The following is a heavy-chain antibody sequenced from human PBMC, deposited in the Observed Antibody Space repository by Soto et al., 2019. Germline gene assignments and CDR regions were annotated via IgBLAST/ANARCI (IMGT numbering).Heavy chain of an antibody. D-gene: IGHD3-10*01. Sequence: LRLSCAGSGFPFSYYYMGWIRQAPGKGLEWVSYISSSSSYTNYADSVKGRFTISRDNAKNSLYLQMNSLRAEDTAVYYCAREATMVRGVIITGHYYYGMDVWGQGTTVPVSS. CDR2: ISSSSSYT. J-gene: IGHJ6*02. CDR1: GFPFSYYY. V-gene: IGHV3-11*06. CDR3: AREATMVRGVIITGHYYYGMDV.